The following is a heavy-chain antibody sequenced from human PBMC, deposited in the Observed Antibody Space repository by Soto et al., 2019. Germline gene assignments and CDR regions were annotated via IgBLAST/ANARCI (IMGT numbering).Heavy chain of an antibody. CDR2: LYGSGGGI. CDR3: AKDAVSRDGVWLAHD. D-gene: IGHD5-12*01. Sequence: QLLESGGGLVQPGGSLRLSCAASGLSFSDYAMIWVRQAPGKGLEWVSGLYGSGGGIHYADSVKGRFSISRDNYANSVYLQMNSLGVEDTAVYYCAKDAVSRDGVWLAHDWGQGTVVTVSS. CDR1: GLSFSDYA. J-gene: IGHJ1*01. V-gene: IGHV3-23*01.